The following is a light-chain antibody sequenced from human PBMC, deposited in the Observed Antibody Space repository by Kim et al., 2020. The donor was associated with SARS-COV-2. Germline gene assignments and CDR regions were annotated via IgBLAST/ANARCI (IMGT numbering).Light chain of an antibody. CDR2: DVT. Sequence: QSALTQPRSVSGSPGQSVTISCTGTSSDVGAYNYVSWYQQHPGKAPKFVIYDVTKRPSGVPNRFSGSKSGNTALLTISGLQTEDEADYYCCSYAGTYTFVFGPGTKVTVL. CDR1: SSDVGAYNY. J-gene: IGLJ1*01. V-gene: IGLV2-11*01. CDR3: CSYAGTYTFV.